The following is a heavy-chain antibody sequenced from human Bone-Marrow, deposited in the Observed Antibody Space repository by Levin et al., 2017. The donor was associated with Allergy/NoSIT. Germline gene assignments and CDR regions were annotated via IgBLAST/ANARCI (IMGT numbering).Heavy chain of an antibody. Sequence: LSLTCAASGFTFTAFGMHWVRQAPGKGLEWLTVIWFDGSKKYDADSVKGRFTISRDNSKNILYLQMNRLRTEDTAVYYCAKDRHVVSGIHLWGQGTVVAVSS. CDR3: AKDRHVVSGIHL. CDR1: GFTFTAFG. J-gene: IGHJ1*01. CDR2: IWFDGSKK. D-gene: IGHD5/OR15-5a*01. V-gene: IGHV3-33*06.